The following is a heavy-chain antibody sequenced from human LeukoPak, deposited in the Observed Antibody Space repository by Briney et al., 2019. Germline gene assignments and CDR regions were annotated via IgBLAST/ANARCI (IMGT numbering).Heavy chain of an antibody. Sequence: SQTLSLTCTVSGGSISSGDYYWSWIRQPPGKGLEWIGYIYYSGSTYYNPSLKSRITISVDTSKNQFSLKLSSLTAADTAVYYCARGSGVWSGLYYFDYWGQGTLVTVSS. V-gene: IGHV4-30-4*08. J-gene: IGHJ4*02. CDR2: IYYSGST. CDR1: GGSISSGDYY. CDR3: ARGSGVWSGLYYFDY. D-gene: IGHD3-3*01.